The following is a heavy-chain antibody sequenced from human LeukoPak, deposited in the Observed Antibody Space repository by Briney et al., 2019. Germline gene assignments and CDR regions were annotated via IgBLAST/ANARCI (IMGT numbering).Heavy chain of an antibody. CDR1: GFTFSTYA. J-gene: IGHJ4*02. Sequence: GGSLRLSCAASGFTFSTYAVNWVRQAPGKGLEWVSSISSSSSYIYYADSVKGRFTISRDNAKNSLYLQMNSLRAEDTAVYYCARVKDSPTPFFDYWGQGTLVTVSS. V-gene: IGHV3-21*01. D-gene: IGHD3-22*01. CDR3: ARVKDSPTPFFDY. CDR2: ISSSSSYI.